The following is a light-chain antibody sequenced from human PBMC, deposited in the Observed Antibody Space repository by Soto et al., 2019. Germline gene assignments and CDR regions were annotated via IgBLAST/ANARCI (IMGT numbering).Light chain of an antibody. J-gene: IGKJ1*01. Sequence: EIVLTQSPGTLSLSPGERTTLSCRASQSVSSSYLAWYQQKTGQAPRLPIYGASSRATGIPDRFSGSGSGSGTDFTLTISRLEPEDFAVYYCQQYGSSLWTFGQGTKVEIK. CDR2: GAS. CDR1: QSVSSSY. V-gene: IGKV3-20*01. CDR3: QQYGSSLWT.